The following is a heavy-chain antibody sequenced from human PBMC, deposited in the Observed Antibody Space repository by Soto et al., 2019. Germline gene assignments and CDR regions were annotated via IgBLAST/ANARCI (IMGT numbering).Heavy chain of an antibody. D-gene: IGHD3-22*01. V-gene: IGHV3-7*01. CDR3: VRATLSWGHYYFRGLDV. Sequence: EERLVESGGDLAQSGGSLRLSCAATGFMFGTYWMSWVRQAPGKGLEWVVNIKHDGNEKYYAESVKGRFTVSRDNVKNFLHLQMSSLRGDDTGVYFCVRATLSWGHYYFRGLDVWGQGTTVTV. J-gene: IGHJ6*02. CDR2: IKHDGNEK. CDR1: GFMFGTYW.